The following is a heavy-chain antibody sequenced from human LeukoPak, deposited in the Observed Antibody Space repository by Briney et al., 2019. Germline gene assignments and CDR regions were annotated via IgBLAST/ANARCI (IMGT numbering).Heavy chain of an antibody. CDR1: GGSISSYY. D-gene: IGHD3-22*01. Sequence: SETPSLTCTVSGGSISSYYWNWIRQPPGKGLEWIGYIYYSGRPNYNPSLKSRVTISVDTSKNQFSLKLSSVTAADTAVYYCARGADSSGYYSIFYFDYWGQGTLVTVSS. CDR2: IYYSGRP. J-gene: IGHJ4*02. V-gene: IGHV4-59*01. CDR3: ARGADSSGYYSIFYFDY.